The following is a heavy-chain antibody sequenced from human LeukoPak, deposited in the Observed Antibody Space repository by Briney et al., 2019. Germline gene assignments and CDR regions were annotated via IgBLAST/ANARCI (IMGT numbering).Heavy chain of an antibody. D-gene: IGHD3-3*01. CDR3: TTEVPYDFWSGYYLDYYYYYGMDV. Sequence: GGSLRLSCAASGFTFSNAWMNWVRQAPGKGLEWVGRIKSKTDGGTTDYAAPVKGRFTISRDDSKNTLYLQMNSLKTEDTAVYYCTTEVPYDFWSGYYLDYYYYYGMDVWGQGTMVTVSS. J-gene: IGHJ6*02. CDR2: IKSKTDGGTT. CDR1: GFTFSNAW. V-gene: IGHV3-15*07.